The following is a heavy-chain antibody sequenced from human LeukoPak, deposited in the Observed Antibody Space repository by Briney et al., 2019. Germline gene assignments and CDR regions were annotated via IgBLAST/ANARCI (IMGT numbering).Heavy chain of an antibody. V-gene: IGHV3-7*03. D-gene: IGHD1-1*01. J-gene: IGHJ4*02. CDR3: AKGLERESRLDS. CDR1: GFTFSSYW. CDR2: IKQDGSEK. Sequence: GGSLRLSCATSGFTFSSYWVSWVRQAPGKGLEWVANIKQDGSEKYYVDSVKGRFTISRDNSKNTLYLQMNSLRAEDTALYYCAKGLERESRLDSWGQGTLVTVSS.